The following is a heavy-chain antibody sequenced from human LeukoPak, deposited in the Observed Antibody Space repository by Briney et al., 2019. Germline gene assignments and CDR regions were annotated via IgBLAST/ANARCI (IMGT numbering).Heavy chain of an antibody. Sequence: ASVKVSCKASGYTFTSYGISWVRQAPGQGLEWMGWISAYNGNTNYAQKLQGRVTMTTDTSTSTAYMEMRSLRSDDTAVYYCPSSGLTMIVVGPEAFDIWGQGTMVTVSS. CDR1: GYTFTSYG. J-gene: IGHJ3*02. CDR2: ISAYNGNT. V-gene: IGHV1-18*01. D-gene: IGHD3-22*01. CDR3: PSSGLTMIVVGPEAFDI.